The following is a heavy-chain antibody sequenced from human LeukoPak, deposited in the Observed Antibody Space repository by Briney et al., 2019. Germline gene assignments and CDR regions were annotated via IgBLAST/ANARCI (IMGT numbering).Heavy chain of an antibody. CDR3: ARDQRVAYSSSWYGGAFDI. Sequence: GGSLRLSCAASGFTFSSYGMHWGRQAPGKGLEWVAVIWYDGSNKYYADSVKGRFTISRDNSKNTLYLQMNSLRAEDTAVYYCARDQRVAYSSSWYGGAFDIWGQGTMVTVSS. J-gene: IGHJ3*02. CDR2: IWYDGSNK. D-gene: IGHD6-13*01. CDR1: GFTFSSYG. V-gene: IGHV3-33*01.